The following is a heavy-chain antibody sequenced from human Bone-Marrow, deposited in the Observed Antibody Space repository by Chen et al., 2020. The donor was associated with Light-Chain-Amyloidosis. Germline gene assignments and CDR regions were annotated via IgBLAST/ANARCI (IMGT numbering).Heavy chain of an antibody. CDR1: GFTFSRYA. D-gene: IGHD4-17*01. V-gene: IGHV3-30-3*01. J-gene: IGHJ2*01. Sequence: QVQLVESGGGVVQPGRSLRLPCAASGFTFSRYAMHWVRQAPGKGLEWVAVISYDGYNKYYADSVKGRFTISRDNSRNTLSLQMSSLRAEDTAVYYCARDYGDFDWYFDLWGRGTLVTVSS. CDR2: ISYDGYNK. CDR3: ARDYGDFDWYFDL.